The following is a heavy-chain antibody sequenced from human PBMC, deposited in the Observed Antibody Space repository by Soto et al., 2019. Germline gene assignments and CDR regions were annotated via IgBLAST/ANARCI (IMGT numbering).Heavy chain of an antibody. J-gene: IGHJ4*02. CDR2: IKGDGSEI. D-gene: IGHD6-13*01. CDR3: GAWPRRSWFDY. CDR1: GFTFSDYW. V-gene: IGHV3-7*05. Sequence: GGSLRLSCAGSGFTFSDYWMGWVRQSPARGLEWVANIKGDGSEISYVDSVKGRFTISRDNAKRSLYLEMSSLRAEDTATYFCGAWPRRSWFDYWGRGTLVTVS.